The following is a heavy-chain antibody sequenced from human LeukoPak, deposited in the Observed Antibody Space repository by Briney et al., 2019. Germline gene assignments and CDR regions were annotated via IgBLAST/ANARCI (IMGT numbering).Heavy chain of an antibody. CDR3: ARERVEGSGLGSYYHYGMDV. CDR2: IYYSGST. V-gene: IGHV4-59*11. Sequence: SETLSLTCTVSGGSISEHYWGWIRQPPGKGLEWIGYIYYSGSTDYSPSLKSRGTISVDTSKNQFSLKLTSVTAADTAVYYCARERVEGSGLGSYYHYGMDVWGQGTTVTVSS. CDR1: GGSISEHY. D-gene: IGHD3-10*01. J-gene: IGHJ6*02.